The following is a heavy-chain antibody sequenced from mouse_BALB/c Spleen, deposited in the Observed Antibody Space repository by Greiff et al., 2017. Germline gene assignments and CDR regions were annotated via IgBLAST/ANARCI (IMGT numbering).Heavy chain of an antibody. CDR3: TRWVYAMDY. J-gene: IGHJ4*01. CDR2: INPSNGGT. V-gene: IGHV1S81*02. CDR1: GYTFTSYY. Sequence: LVESGAELVKPGASVKLSCKASGYTFTSYYMYWVKQRPGQGLEWIGEINPSNGGTNFNEKFKSKATLTVDKSSSTAYMQLSSLTSEDSAVYYCTRWVYAMDYWGQGTSVTVSS.